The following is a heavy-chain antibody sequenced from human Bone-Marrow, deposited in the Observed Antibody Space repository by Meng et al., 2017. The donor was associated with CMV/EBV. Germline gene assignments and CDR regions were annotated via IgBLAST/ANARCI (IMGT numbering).Heavy chain of an antibody. CDR1: GFTFDSYS. V-gene: IGHV3-48*04. CDR3: AREDLSGNYLDS. Sequence: GESLKISCAASGFTFDSYSLNWVRQAPGKGLEWISYIGTGSSVASYADSVKGRFTISRDNAKNSLFLQMNSLRAEDTAMYYSAREDLSGNYLDSWGQGTLVTVSS. J-gene: IGHJ4*02. CDR2: IGTGSSVA.